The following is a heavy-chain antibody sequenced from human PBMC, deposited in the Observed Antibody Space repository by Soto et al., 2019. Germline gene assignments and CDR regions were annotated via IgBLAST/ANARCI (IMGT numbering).Heavy chain of an antibody. CDR3: ARSQGSSTSLEIYYYYYYGMDV. V-gene: IGHV1-69*01. CDR2: IIPIPGTA. J-gene: IGHJ6*02. Sequence: QVQLVQSGAEVKKPGSSVKVSCKASGGTFSSYAISWVRQAPGQGLEWMGGIIPIPGTANYAQKFQGRVTSSADASTSTAYMELSSLRSEDTAVYYCARSQGSSTSLEIYYYYYYGMDVWGQGTTVTVSS. CDR1: GGTFSSYA. D-gene: IGHD2-2*01.